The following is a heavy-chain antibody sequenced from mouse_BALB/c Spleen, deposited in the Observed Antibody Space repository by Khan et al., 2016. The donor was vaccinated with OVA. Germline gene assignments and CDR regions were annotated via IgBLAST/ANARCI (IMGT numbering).Heavy chain of an antibody. Sequence: EVELVESGGDLVEPGGSLKLSCAASGFTFSSYGLSWVRQTPDKRLEWVATISSIGSYTYYPDSVKGRFTISRDNGKNTLYLQMSSLKSEDTAMYYCTRRTTATNFDYWGQGTTLTVSS. V-gene: IGHV5-6*01. CDR2: ISSIGSYT. D-gene: IGHD1-2*01. CDR1: GFTFSSYG. J-gene: IGHJ2*01. CDR3: TRRTTATNFDY.